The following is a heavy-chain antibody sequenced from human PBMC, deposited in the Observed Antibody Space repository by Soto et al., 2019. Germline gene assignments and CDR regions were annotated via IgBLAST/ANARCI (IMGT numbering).Heavy chain of an antibody. D-gene: IGHD6-19*01. V-gene: IGHV1-69*01. CDR1: GGTFSSYA. CDR3: ARGRIAVATDYYYYALDH. CDR2: IIPIFDSI. Sequence: QVQLVQSGAEVKKPGSSVKVSCKASGGTFSSYAISWVRQAPGQGLEWVGGIIPIFDSINYAQKFQGRVTITADEATRTAYMELSSLRSEDTAVYYGARGRIAVATDYYYYALDHWGRGTTVTVSS. J-gene: IGHJ6*02.